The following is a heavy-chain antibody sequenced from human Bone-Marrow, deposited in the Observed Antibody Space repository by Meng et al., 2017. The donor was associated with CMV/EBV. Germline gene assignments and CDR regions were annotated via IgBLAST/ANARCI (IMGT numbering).Heavy chain of an antibody. J-gene: IGHJ6*02. CDR3: ARVASEKGAAGLMDV. Sequence: ASVKVSCKASGYTFSDYYIHWVRQAPGQGPEWMGWINPNGGGTDYAQKFEGRVTMTRDTSISTAYMELSRLRSDDTAVYYCARVASEKGAAGLMDVWGQGTTVTVSS. CDR1: GYTFSDYY. D-gene: IGHD2-15*01. V-gene: IGHV1-2*02. CDR2: INPNGGGT.